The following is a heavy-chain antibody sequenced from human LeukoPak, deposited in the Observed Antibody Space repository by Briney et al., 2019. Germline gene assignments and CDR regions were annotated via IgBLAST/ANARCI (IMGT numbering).Heavy chain of an antibody. CDR2: IKSDGTT. CDR3: ARLRRGY. V-gene: IGHV3-53*01. CDR1: GLTVTSNH. Sequence: GGSLRLSCAASGLTVTSNHMSWVRQAPGKGLEWVSLIKSDGTTEYADSVKGRFTISRDNSKNTLFHQMNSLRVEDTAVYYCARLRRGYWGRGTPVTVSS. J-gene: IGHJ4*02.